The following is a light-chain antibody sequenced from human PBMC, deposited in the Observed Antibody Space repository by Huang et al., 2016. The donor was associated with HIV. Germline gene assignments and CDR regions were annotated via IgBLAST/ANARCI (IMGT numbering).Light chain of an antibody. J-gene: IGKJ4*01. V-gene: IGKV1-17*03. CDR2: DAS. CDR1: QGISNR. Sequence: DIQMTQSPSVMSASVGDRVTMSCRASQGISNRLVWFQRKPGRVPKSLLHDASSLESGVPTMIIGSGSGTEFTLTSNSLQPEDFATYYCLQHNGHPLTFGGGTRVEIK. CDR3: LQHNGHPLT.